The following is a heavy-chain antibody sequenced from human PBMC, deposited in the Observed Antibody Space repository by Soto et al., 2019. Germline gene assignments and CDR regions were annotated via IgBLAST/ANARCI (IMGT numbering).Heavy chain of an antibody. V-gene: IGHV1-69*13. D-gene: IGHD6-6*01. Sequence: AASVKVSCKAPGYTLTSYYMHLVRQAPGQGLEWMGGIIPIFGTANYAQKFQGRVTITADESTSTAYMELSSLRSEDTAVYYCARAPISIAAQYYYGMDVWGQGTTVTVSS. CDR3: ARAPISIAAQYYYGMDV. J-gene: IGHJ6*02. CDR2: IIPIFGTA. CDR1: GYTLTSYY.